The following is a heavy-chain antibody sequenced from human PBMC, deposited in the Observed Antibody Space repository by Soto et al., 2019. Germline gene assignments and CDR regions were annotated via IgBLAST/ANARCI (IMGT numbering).Heavy chain of an antibody. V-gene: IGHV3-23*01. D-gene: IGHD2-2*01. CDR3: AKGRSGSASCFDC. Sequence: GGSLRLSCAASGFTFSSYAMTWVRQSPGKGLEWVSGIGGTGGSTYYAESVRGRFTISRDNSKNTLYLQMNSLRAEDTAVYYCAKGRSGSASCFDCWGQGTLVTVSS. CDR1: GFTFSSYA. CDR2: IGGTGGST. J-gene: IGHJ4*02.